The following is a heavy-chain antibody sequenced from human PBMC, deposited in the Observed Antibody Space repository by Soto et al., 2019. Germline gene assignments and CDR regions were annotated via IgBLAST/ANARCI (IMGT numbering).Heavy chain of an antibody. CDR2: ISAYNGNT. CDR3: ARDDSSGPNWFAP. Sequence: GASVKVSCKASGFTFTSYGISWVRQAPLQVLEWMVWISAYNGNTNYEQKLQGRLTMTTDTSTSTDYMELRSMRSDDTAVYYGARDDSSGPNWFAPWGQGTLVTFSS. D-gene: IGHD3-22*01. V-gene: IGHV1-18*01. J-gene: IGHJ5*02. CDR1: GFTFTSYG.